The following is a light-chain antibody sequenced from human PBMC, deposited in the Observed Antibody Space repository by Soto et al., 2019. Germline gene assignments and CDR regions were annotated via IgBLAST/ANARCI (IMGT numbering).Light chain of an antibody. V-gene: IGLV8-61*01. CDR1: SASVLTSYY. CDR2: STN. CDR3: ALYVGSGTVV. J-gene: IGLJ2*01. Sequence: QAVVSKEPSFSVSPGETVTLTCGLTSASVLTSYYPSWYQQTPGQAPRTLIYSTNIRSSGVTDRFSGSILGNKAALTITGAHADDESDYYCALYVGSGTVVFGGGTKLTVL.